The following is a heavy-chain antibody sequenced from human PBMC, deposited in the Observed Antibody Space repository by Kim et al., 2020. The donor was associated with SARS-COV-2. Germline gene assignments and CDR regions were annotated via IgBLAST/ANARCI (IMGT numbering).Heavy chain of an antibody. CDR1: GGSISSYY. J-gene: IGHJ6*02. D-gene: IGHD5-12*01. CDR3: ARDRYSGYDLSKGFPGGSYYYYGMDV. CDR2: IYYSGST. Sequence: SETLSLTCTVSGGSISSYYWSWIRQPPGKGLEWIGYIYYSGSTNYNPSLKSRVTISVDTSKNQFSLKLSSVTAADTAVYYCARDRYSGYDLSKGFPGGSYYYYGMDVWGQGTTVTVSS. V-gene: IGHV4-59*13.